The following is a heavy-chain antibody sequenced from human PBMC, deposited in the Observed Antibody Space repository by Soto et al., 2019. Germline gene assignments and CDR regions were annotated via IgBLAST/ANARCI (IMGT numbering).Heavy chain of an antibody. V-gene: IGHV3-30*03. CDR3: ATETTVTRGVPEGFDY. Sequence: QVQLVESGGGVVQPGRSLRLSCAASGFTFSSYGMHWVRQAPGKGLEWVAVISYDGSNKYYADSVKGRFTISRDNSKNTLYLQMNSLRAEDTAVYYGATETTVTRGVPEGFDYWGQGTLVTVSS. D-gene: IGHD4-17*01. CDR2: ISYDGSNK. J-gene: IGHJ4*02. CDR1: GFTFSSYG.